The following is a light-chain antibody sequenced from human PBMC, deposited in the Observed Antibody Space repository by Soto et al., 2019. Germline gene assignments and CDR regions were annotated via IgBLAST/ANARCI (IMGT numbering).Light chain of an antibody. CDR2: KNT. Sequence: QSVLTQPPSASGTPGQRVTISCSGSSSNIGSNYVYWYQQLPGTAPKVLIYKNTQRPSGVPDRCSGSKSGTSASLAISGLRSEDEADYFCVGWDDSLSGWVFGGGTQLTVL. J-gene: IGLJ3*02. CDR1: SSNIGSNY. V-gene: IGLV1-47*01. CDR3: VGWDDSLSGWV.